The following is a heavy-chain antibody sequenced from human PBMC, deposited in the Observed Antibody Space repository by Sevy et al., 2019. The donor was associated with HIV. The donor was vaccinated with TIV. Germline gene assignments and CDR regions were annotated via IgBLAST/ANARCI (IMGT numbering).Heavy chain of an antibody. CDR3: AKVLTLYCSGGSCYGDYYYYYGMDV. V-gene: IGHV3-30*18. Sequence: GGSLRLSCAASGFTFSSYGMHWVRQAPGKGLEWVAVISYDGSNKYYADSVKGRFTISRDNSKNTLYLQMNSLGAEDTAVYYCAKVLTLYCSGGSCYGDYYYYYGMDVWGQGTTVTVSS. CDR1: GFTFSSYG. CDR2: ISYDGSNK. J-gene: IGHJ6*02. D-gene: IGHD2-15*01.